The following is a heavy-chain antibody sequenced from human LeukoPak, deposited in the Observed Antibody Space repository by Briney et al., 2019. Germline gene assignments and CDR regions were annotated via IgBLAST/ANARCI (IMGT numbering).Heavy chain of an antibody. Sequence: GGSLRLSCAASGFTVSSNYMSWVRQAPGKGLEWVSVIYSGGSTYYADSVKGRFTISRDNSKNTLYLQMNSLIAEDTAVYYCARESEAVASDAFDIWGQGTMVTVSS. CDR2: IYSGGST. D-gene: IGHD6-19*01. CDR3: ARESEAVASDAFDI. V-gene: IGHV3-66*01. J-gene: IGHJ3*02. CDR1: GFTVSSNY.